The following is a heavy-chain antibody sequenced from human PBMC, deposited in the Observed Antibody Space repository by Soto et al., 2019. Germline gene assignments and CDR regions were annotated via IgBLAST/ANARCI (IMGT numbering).Heavy chain of an antibody. CDR3: ARDSGRRYSYGSFDY. V-gene: IGHV1-18*01. CDR1: AYTFTSYG. D-gene: IGHD5-18*01. Sequence: QVQLVQSGAEVKKPGASVKASCKASAYTFTSYGISLVRQAPGHGLEWMGCISAYNGNTNYEQKLQGRVTMTTVTSTRTAYIELMSLRSDDTAVYYCARDSGRRYSYGSFDYWGQGTLVTVCS. CDR2: ISAYNGNT. J-gene: IGHJ4*02.